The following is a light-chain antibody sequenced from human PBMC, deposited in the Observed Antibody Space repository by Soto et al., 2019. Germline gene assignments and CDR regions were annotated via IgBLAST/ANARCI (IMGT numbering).Light chain of an antibody. CDR3: QHYNSYSEA. Sequence: HSVSALSASERERVTITCRASQGIRNDLGWYQQKPGKAPELLIYAASSLQSGVPSRFSGSGSGTDYTLTISSLQPDDFATYYCQHYNSYSEAFGQGTNV. CDR2: AAS. J-gene: IGKJ1*01. CDR1: QGIRND. V-gene: IGKV1-6*01.